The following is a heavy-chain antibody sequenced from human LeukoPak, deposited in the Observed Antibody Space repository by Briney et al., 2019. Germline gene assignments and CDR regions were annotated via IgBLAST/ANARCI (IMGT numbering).Heavy chain of an antibody. CDR2: ISSSSSYI. CDR1: GFTFSSYS. D-gene: IGHD6-25*01. Sequence: GGSLRLSCAASGFTFSSYSMNWVRQAPGKGLEWVSSISSSSSYIYYADSVKGRFTISRDNAKNSLYLQMNSLRAEDTAVYYCARSSINSCGPLCWFDPWGQGTLVTVSS. CDR3: ARSSINSCGPLCWFDP. J-gene: IGHJ5*02. V-gene: IGHV3-21*01.